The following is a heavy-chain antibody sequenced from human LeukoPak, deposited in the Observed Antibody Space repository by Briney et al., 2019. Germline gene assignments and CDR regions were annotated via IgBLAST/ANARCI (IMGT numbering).Heavy chain of an antibody. Sequence: PSETLSLTCTVSGGSISSGDYYWSWIRQPPGKGLEWIVSIYYSGSTYYNPSLKSRVTISVDTSKNKFSLKLSSVTAADTAVYYCARPTYYDFWSDLFDAWGQGTLVTVSA. CDR1: GGSISSGDYY. V-gene: IGHV4-39*01. J-gene: IGHJ5*02. D-gene: IGHD3-3*01. CDR2: IYYSGST. CDR3: ARPTYYDFWSDLFDA.